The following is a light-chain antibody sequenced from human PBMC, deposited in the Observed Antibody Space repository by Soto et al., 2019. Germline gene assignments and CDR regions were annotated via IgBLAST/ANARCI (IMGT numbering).Light chain of an antibody. J-gene: IGKJ4*01. Sequence: DIVMTQSPDSLAVSLGERATINCKSSQSVLYSSNNKNYLAWYQQKPGQPPKLLIYWASTRESGVPDRFSGSGSGTEFTLTISSLQPEDFATYYCLQHNSYPRLTFGGGTKVDIK. CDR2: WAS. V-gene: IGKV4-1*01. CDR1: QSVLYSSNNKNY. CDR3: LQHNSYPRLT.